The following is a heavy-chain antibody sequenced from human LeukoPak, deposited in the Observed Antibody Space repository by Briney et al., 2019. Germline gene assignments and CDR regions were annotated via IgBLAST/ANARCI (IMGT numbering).Heavy chain of an antibody. CDR1: GFTFSSYA. CDR2: ISGSGGST. CDR3: AKDGEGLGGPFDY. V-gene: IGHV3-23*01. Sequence: PGGSLRLSCAASGFTFSSYAMSWVRQAPGKGLEWVSAISGSGGSTYYADSVKGRFTISRDNSKNTLYQQMNSLRAEDTAVYYCAKDGEGLGGPFDYWGQGTLVTVSS. D-gene: IGHD3-16*01. J-gene: IGHJ4*02.